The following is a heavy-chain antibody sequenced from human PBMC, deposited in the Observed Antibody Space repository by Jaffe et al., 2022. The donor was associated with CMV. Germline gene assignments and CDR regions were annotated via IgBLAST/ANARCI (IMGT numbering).Heavy chain of an antibody. Sequence: QVQLQESGPGLVKPSETLSLTCTVSGGSVSSGSYYWSWIRQPPGKGLEWIGYIYYSGSTNYNPSLKSRVTISVDTSKNQFSLKLSSVTAADTAVYYCARAGIVGAQYYFDYWGQGTLVTVSS. CDR3: ARAGIVGAQYYFDY. J-gene: IGHJ4*02. D-gene: IGHD1-26*01. CDR1: GGSVSSGSYY. V-gene: IGHV4-61*01. CDR2: IYYSGST.